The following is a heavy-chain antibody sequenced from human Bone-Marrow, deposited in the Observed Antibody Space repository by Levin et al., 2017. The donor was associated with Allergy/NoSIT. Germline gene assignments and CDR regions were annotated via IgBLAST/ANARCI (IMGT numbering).Heavy chain of an antibody. D-gene: IGHD3-16*02. CDR3: ASLKMAYCRSTSCHLKEWGNYWHFDF. CDR1: GYDFPTYW. CDR2: VYPGDSDT. J-gene: IGHJ2*01. Sequence: PGASVKVSCKGSGYDFPTYWIGWVRQMPGKGLEWMGIVYPGDSDTRYSPSFQGQVTISADKSISTAYLQWSSLGASDTAIYYCASLKMAYCRSTSCHLKEWGNYWHFDFWGRGTLVTVSS. V-gene: IGHV5-51*01.